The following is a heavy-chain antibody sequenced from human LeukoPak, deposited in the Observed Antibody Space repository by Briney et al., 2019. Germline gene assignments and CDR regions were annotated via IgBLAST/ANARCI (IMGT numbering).Heavy chain of an antibody. D-gene: IGHD5-18*01. CDR2: INHSGST. J-gene: IGHJ4*02. CDR3: ARNSYPKQLWGGGYYFDY. V-gene: IGHV4-34*01. Sequence: SETLSLTCAVYGGSFSGYYWIWIRKPPGKGLKRIGEINHSGSTNYNPSLKSRVTISVDTSKNQVSLKLSCVTAADTAVYYCARNSYPKQLWGGGYYFDYWGQGTLVTVSS. CDR1: GGSFSGYY.